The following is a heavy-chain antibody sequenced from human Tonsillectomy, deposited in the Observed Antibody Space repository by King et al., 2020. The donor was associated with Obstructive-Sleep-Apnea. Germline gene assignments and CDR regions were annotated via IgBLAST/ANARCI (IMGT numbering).Heavy chain of an antibody. D-gene: IGHD6-13*01. V-gene: IGHV3-11*01. CDR3: ARDEYTSSGGPWFDP. CDR2: ISSSASTI. Sequence: VQLVESGGGLVKPGGSLRLSCTASGFTFSDYYMTWIRQAPGKGLEWLSYISSSASTIYYADSVKGRFTISRDNAKNSLYLQMNSLRAEDTAVYYCARDEYTSSGGPWFDPWGQGTLVIVSS. CDR1: GFTFSDYY. J-gene: IGHJ5*02.